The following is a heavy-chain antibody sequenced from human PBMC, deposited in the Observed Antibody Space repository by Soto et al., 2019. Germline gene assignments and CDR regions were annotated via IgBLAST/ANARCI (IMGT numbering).Heavy chain of an antibody. V-gene: IGHV3-48*01. J-gene: IGHJ4*02. D-gene: IGHD3-16*01. CDR2: ISTSSSTI. CDR1: GFTFINYG. CDR3: ARAGYFRSTMWGFDY. Sequence: GGSLRLSCAASGFTFINYGRHWVRQAPGKGLEWVSYISTSSSTIYYADSEKGRFTISRDNDRSSLSLQMNSLRAEDTAVYYCARAGYFRSTMWGFDYWGQGTLVTVSS.